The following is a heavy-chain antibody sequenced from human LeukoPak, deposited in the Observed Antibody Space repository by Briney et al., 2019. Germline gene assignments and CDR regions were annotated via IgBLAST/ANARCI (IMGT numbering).Heavy chain of an antibody. Sequence: GGSLRLSCAASGFTFRSYAMNWVRQAPGKGLEWVSVISGSGSSTYYADSVKGRFTISRDNSKNTLYLQMNSLRAEDTAVYYCARDNRNCGGDCYSPHYFDYWGQGTLVTVSS. V-gene: IGHV3-23*01. J-gene: IGHJ4*02. D-gene: IGHD2-21*02. CDR3: ARDNRNCGGDCYSPHYFDY. CDR1: GFTFRSYA. CDR2: ISGSGSST.